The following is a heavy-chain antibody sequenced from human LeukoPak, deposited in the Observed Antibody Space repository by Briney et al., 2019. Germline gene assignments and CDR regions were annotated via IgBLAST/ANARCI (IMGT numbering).Heavy chain of an antibody. CDR3: TRPTQLITFGGTDAFDI. J-gene: IGHJ3*02. CDR1: GFTFGDYA. V-gene: IGHV3-49*04. CDR2: IRSKAYRETT. D-gene: IGHD3-16*01. Sequence: GGSLRLSCTASGFTFGDYAMSWVRQAPGKGLQWVGFIRSKAYRETTEYAASVKGRFTISRDDSKNTAYLQMNSLKTEDTAVYYCTRPTQLITFGGTDAFDIWGQGTMVTVSS.